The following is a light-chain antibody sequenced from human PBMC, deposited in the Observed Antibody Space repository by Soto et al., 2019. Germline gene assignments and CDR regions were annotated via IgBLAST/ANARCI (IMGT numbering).Light chain of an antibody. Sequence: DIQMSQSPSTLAASAGDRVTITCRARQRINNWLAWYQQKPGKAPKLLIYQASNLQSGVPPRFSGSGSGTDFTLTISCLQSEDFATYYCQQYYSYPWTFGQGTKVDNK. CDR2: QAS. CDR3: QQYYSYPWT. CDR1: QRINNW. V-gene: IGKV1-5*03. J-gene: IGKJ1*01.